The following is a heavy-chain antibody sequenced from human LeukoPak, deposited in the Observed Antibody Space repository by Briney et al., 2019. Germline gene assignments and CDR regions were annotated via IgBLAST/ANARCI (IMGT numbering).Heavy chain of an antibody. CDR2: ISSNGGST. CDR3: ARSNLLAYCGGDCYRGAFDI. D-gene: IGHD2-21*01. Sequence: GXLRLSCAASGFTFSSYAMHWVGQAPGKGVECVSSISSNGGSTFHADSVKGRFTIARDISKNTLYLQMGSLRAEDMAVYYCARSNLLAYCGGDCYRGAFDIWGQGTMVTVSS. CDR1: GFTFSSYA. V-gene: IGHV3-64*02. J-gene: IGHJ3*02.